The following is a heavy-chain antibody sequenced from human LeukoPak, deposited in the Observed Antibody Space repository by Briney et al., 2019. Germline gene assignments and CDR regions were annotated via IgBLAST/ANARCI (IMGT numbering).Heavy chain of an antibody. J-gene: IGHJ4*02. CDR1: GFTFSSYS. V-gene: IGHV3-48*01. Sequence: PGGSLRLSCAASGFTFSSYSMNWVRQAPGKGLEWVSYISSSSITIYYADSVKGRFTISRDNAKNSLYLQMNSLRAEDTAVYYCARDLDFWAAYYFDYWGQGTLVTVSS. D-gene: IGHD3-3*01. CDR2: ISSSSITI. CDR3: ARDLDFWAAYYFDY.